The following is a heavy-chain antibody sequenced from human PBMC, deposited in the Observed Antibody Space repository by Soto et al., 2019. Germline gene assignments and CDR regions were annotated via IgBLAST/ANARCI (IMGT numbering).Heavy chain of an antibody. CDR3: AREYDFWSGYYPGSFYYGMDV. CDR1: GFTFSSYA. V-gene: IGHV3-30-3*01. CDR2: ISYDGSNK. Sequence: PGGSLRLSCAASGFTFSSYAMHWVRQAPGKGLEWVAVISYDGSNKYYADSVKGRFTISRDNSKNTLYPQMNSLRAEDTAVYYCAREYDFWSGYYPGSFYYGMDVWGQGTTVTVSS. D-gene: IGHD3-3*01. J-gene: IGHJ6*02.